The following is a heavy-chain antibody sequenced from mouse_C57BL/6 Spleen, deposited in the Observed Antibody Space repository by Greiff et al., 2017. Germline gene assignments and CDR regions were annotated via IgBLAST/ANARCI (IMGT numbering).Heavy chain of an antibody. J-gene: IGHJ3*01. V-gene: IGHV1-22*01. CDR2: INPNNGGT. D-gene: IGHD2-3*01. CDR3: ARQEGVYDGYYVPFAY. CDR1: GYTFTDYN. Sequence: VQLQQSGPELVKPGASVKMSCKASGYTFTDYNMHWVKQSHGKSLEWIGYINPNNGGTSYNQKFKGKATLTVNKSSSTAYMELRSLTSEDSAVYYCARQEGVYDGYYVPFAYWGQGTLVTVSA.